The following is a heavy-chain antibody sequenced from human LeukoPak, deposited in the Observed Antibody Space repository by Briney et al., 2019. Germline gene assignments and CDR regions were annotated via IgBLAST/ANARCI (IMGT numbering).Heavy chain of an antibody. CDR2: ISVSGVST. CDR3: AKDGGYYDSSGYYSWFDP. CDR1: GFTFSRYP. V-gene: IGHV3-23*01. Sequence: GGSLRLSCAASGFTFSRYPMNWVRQAPGKGLEWISTISVSGVSTYYADSVRGRFTISRDNSKNTLYLQMNSLRAEDTAVYYCAKDGGYYDSSGYYSWFDPWGQGTLDTVSS. D-gene: IGHD3-22*01. J-gene: IGHJ5*02.